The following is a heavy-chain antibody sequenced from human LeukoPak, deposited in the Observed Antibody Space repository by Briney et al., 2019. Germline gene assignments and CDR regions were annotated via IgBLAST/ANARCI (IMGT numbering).Heavy chain of an antibody. CDR3: TKANYYGSGSYYDY. CDR2: ICWNSGSI. Sequence: PGESLSLSCAASGFTFDDYAMHWIRQAPGKGLEWVSGICWNSGSIGYAASEKGRFTISRETAKNSLCLQITRLRAEDTVLYYCTKANYYGSGSYYDYWGQGTLVTVSS. CDR1: GFTFDDYA. J-gene: IGHJ4*02. V-gene: IGHV3-9*01. D-gene: IGHD3-10*01.